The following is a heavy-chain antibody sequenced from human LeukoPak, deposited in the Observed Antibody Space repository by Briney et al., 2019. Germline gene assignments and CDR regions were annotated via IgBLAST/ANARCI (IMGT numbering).Heavy chain of an antibody. D-gene: IGHD2-15*01. J-gene: IGHJ4*02. CDR2: ISSSTNYI. V-gene: IGHV3-21*04. Sequence: GSLRLSCAASGFSFSTYTMNWVRQAPGKGLEWVSSISSSTNYIYYADSVKGRFTISRDNAKNSLYLQMNSLRAEDTAAYYCAKFAQRYCSGGSCHPFDYWGQGTLVTVSS. CDR3: AKFAQRYCSGGSCHPFDY. CDR1: GFSFSTYT.